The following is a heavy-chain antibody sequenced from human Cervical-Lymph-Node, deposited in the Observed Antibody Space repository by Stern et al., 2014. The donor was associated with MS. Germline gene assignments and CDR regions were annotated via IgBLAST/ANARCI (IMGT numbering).Heavy chain of an antibody. CDR2: IIPMFVIA. CDR1: GGTFSSYT. Sequence: QLVQSGAEVKKPGSSVKVSFKASGGTFSSYTIGWVRQAPGHGLEWMGGIIPMFVIANYADKFQGRVTITADESTSTAYMDLSTLRSEDTAVYYCARATSDYIWGSYRYLDYGGQGTQVTVSS. D-gene: IGHD3-16*02. V-gene: IGHV1-69*01. CDR3: ARATSDYIWGSYRYLDY. J-gene: IGHJ4*02.